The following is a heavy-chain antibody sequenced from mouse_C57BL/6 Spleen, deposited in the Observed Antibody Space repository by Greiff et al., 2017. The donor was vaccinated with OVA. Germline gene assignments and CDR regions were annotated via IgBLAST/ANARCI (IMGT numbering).Heavy chain of an antibody. CDR3: ARRYDYDGTGYFDY. CDR2: IYPRDGST. J-gene: IGHJ2*01. CDR1: GYTFTDHT. V-gene: IGHV1-78*01. D-gene: IGHD2-4*01. Sequence: VKVVESDAELVKPGASVKISCKVSGYTFTDHTIHWMKQRPEQGLEWIGYIYPRDGSTKYNEKFKGKATLTADKSSSTASMQLNSLTSEDSAVYYCARRYDYDGTGYFDYWGQGTTLTVSS.